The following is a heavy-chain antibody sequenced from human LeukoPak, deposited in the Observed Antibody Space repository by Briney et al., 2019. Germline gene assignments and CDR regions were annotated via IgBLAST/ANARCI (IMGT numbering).Heavy chain of an antibody. CDR3: TRQNYYDSSGLDAFDI. J-gene: IGHJ3*02. V-gene: IGHV3-73*01. Sequence: AGGSLRLSCAASGFTFSGTGMHWVRQPSGKGLEWVGRIRSKANRYATAYAASVKVRFTISRDDSKNTAYLQMNSLKTEDTAVYYCTRQNYYDSSGLDAFDIWGQGTMVTVSS. CDR2: IRSKANRYAT. CDR1: GFTFSGTG. D-gene: IGHD3-22*01.